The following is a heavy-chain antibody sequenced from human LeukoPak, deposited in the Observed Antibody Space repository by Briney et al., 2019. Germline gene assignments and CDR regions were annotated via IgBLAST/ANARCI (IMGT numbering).Heavy chain of an antibody. CDR3: ARAYSGYENYYYYYYMDV. D-gene: IGHD5-12*01. J-gene: IGHJ6*03. V-gene: IGHV3-20*04. Sequence: PGRSLRLSCAASGFTFDDYGMSWVRQAPGKGPEWVSSINWNGGNTGYADSVKGRFTISRDNAKNSLYLQMNSLRAEDTALYYCARAYSGYENYYYYYYMDVWGKGTTVTVSS. CDR2: INWNGGNT. CDR1: GFTFDDYG.